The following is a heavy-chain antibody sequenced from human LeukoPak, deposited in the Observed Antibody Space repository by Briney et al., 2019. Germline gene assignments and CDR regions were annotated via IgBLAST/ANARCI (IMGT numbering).Heavy chain of an antibody. CDR3: ARGRDGYDYVWGSYRY. CDR2: FYHSGST. V-gene: IGHV4-38-2*02. D-gene: IGHD3-16*02. J-gene: IGHJ4*02. Sequence: SETLSLTCTVSGYSLSSGYYWGWIRQPPGKGREWIGSFYHSGSTYYNQSLKSRVTISVDTSKNQFSLKLSSVTAADTAVYYCARGRDGYDYVWGSYRYWGQGTLVTVSS. CDR1: GYSLSSGYY.